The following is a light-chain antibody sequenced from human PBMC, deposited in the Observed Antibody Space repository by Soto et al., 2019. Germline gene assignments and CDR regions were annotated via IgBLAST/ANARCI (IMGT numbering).Light chain of an antibody. CDR1: HSVSSTY. CDR2: GAS. J-gene: IGKJ2*01. V-gene: IGKV3-20*01. CDR3: QQYGRSPPYT. Sequence: EIVLTQSPGTLSLSPGERATLSCRASHSVSSTYLAWYQQKPGQAPRLLIYGASSRATGIPDRFSGSGSGTDFTLTISRLEPEDFAVYYCQQYGRSPPYTFGQGTKLEI.